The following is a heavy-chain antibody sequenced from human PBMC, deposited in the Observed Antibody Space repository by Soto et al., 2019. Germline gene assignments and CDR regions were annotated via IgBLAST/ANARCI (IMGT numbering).Heavy chain of an antibody. Sequence: LGESLKISCKGSGYSFSSYWISWVRQMPGKGLEWMGRIDPSDSYPNYSPSFQGHVTISVDKSISTAYLQWSSLKASDTATYYCASPSIAAQYYYGMDVWGQGTTVTVSS. CDR1: GYSFSSYW. CDR2: IDPSDSYP. D-gene: IGHD6-13*01. J-gene: IGHJ6*02. V-gene: IGHV5-10-1*01. CDR3: ASPSIAAQYYYGMDV.